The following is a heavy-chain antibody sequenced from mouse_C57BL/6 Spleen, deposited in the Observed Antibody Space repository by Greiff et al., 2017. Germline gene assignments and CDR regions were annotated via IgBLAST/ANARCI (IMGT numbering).Heavy chain of an antibody. CDR1: GFTFSSYT. D-gene: IGHD4-1*01. CDR2: ISGGGGKT. J-gene: IGHJ2*01. CDR3: ARQNRNWNYFDY. Sequence: EVQGVESGGGLVKPGGSLKLSCAASGFTFSSYTMSWVRQTPGKRLEWVATISGGGGKTYYTDSVKGRSTISRDNAKNTVYLQMSSLRSEDTALYYCARQNRNWNYFDYWGQGTTLTVSS. V-gene: IGHV5-9*01.